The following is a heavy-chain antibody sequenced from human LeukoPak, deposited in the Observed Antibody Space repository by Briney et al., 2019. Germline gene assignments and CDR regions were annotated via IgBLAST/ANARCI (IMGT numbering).Heavy chain of an antibody. Sequence: PGGSLRLSCAASGFTFSSYAMHWVRQAPGKGLEWVAFIRYDGSNKYYSDSVKGRFTISRDNAKNSLYVQMNSLRAEDKAVYYCARGHSGSLFYLFDYWGQGNLVTVSS. CDR3: ARGHSGSLFYLFDY. CDR1: GFTFSSYA. V-gene: IGHV3-30*02. CDR2: IRYDGSNK. D-gene: IGHD1-26*01. J-gene: IGHJ4*02.